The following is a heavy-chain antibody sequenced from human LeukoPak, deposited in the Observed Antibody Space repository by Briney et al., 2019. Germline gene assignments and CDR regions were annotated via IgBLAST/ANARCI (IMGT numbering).Heavy chain of an antibody. J-gene: IGHJ4*02. D-gene: IGHD6-19*01. CDR1: GFTFSSYN. CDR2: ISSSSAYI. Sequence: PGGSLRLSCAASGFTFSSYNMNWVRQAPGKGLEWVSSISSSSAYIYYADSMKGRFTISRDNAKNSLYLQMNSLRAEDTAIYYCVRATEGVAGGISYFDYWGQGTLVTVSS. V-gene: IGHV3-21*01. CDR3: VRATEGVAGGISYFDY.